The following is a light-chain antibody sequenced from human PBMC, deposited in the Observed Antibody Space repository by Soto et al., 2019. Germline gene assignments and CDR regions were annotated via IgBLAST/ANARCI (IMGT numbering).Light chain of an antibody. J-gene: IGKJ3*01. CDR2: GAS. Sequence: EIVLTQSPGTLSLYTGERATLSCRASQSVSSSYLAWYQQKPGQAPRFLIYGASSRATGIPDRFSGSGSGTDFTLTISRLEPEDFAVYYCQQYGSSRFTFGPGTNVDI. CDR1: QSVSSSY. V-gene: IGKV3-20*01. CDR3: QQYGSSRFT.